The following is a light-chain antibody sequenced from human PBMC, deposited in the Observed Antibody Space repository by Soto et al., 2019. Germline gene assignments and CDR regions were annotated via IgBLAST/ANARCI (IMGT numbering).Light chain of an antibody. V-gene: IGLV2-14*03. Sequence: QSVLTQPASVSGSPGQSITISCTGTSTDVGDYNYVSWYQQHPGKVPKLIIYDVTNRPSGVSNRFSGSKSGNTASLTISGLQAEDEADYYCGAYTSSNTAVFGTGTKLTVL. CDR1: STDVGDYNY. CDR2: DVT. CDR3: GAYTSSNTAV. J-gene: IGLJ1*01.